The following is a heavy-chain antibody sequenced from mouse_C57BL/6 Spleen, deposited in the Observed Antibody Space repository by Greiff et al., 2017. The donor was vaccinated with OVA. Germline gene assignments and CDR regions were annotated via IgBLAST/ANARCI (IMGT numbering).Heavy chain of an antibody. CDR3: SEDSAVYYCALYYYGSSYGDY. D-gene: IGHD1-1*01. V-gene: IGHV1-87*01. J-gene: IGHJ4*01. CDR1: YTFS. CDR2: GKGLEGIG. Sequence: QVQLKQSGPELARPWASVKISCQAFYTFSRRVHFAIRETNTWRRGEKPRHGKGLEGIGSIYPGNGYTNYNQKFKGKATLTADKSSSTAYMQLSSLTSEDSAVYYCALYYYGSSYGDYWGQGTSVTVSS.